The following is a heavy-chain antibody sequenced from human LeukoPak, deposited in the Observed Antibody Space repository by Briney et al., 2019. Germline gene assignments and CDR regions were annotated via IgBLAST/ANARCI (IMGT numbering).Heavy chain of an antibody. Sequence: PSETLSLTCTVSGASMSRYYWSWIRQPPGKGLEWIGYIYYSGSTNYNPSLKSRVTISVDTSKNQFSLKLSSVTAADTAVYYCARGDSSSWSKELDYWGQGTLVTVSS. CDR1: GASMSRYY. J-gene: IGHJ4*02. CDR2: IYYSGST. V-gene: IGHV4-59*01. D-gene: IGHD6-13*01. CDR3: ARGDSSSWSKELDY.